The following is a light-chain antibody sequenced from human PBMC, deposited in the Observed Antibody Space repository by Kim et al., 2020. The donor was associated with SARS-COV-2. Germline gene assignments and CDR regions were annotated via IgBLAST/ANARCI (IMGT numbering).Light chain of an antibody. CDR3: QQYKSYPLT. CDR2: GAS. CDR1: QGISSY. J-gene: IGKJ4*01. Sequence: LAASVGDRVTITCRASQGISSYLAWFQQKPGKAPKPLIYGASSLQSGVPSKFSGSGSGTDFTLNSLQPEDFATYYCQQYKSYPLTFGGGTKVDIK. V-gene: IGKV1-16*02.